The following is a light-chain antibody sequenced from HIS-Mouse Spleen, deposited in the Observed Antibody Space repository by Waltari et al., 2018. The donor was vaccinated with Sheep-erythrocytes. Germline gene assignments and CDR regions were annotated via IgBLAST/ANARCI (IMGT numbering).Light chain of an antibody. CDR2: EGS. J-gene: IGLJ3*02. Sequence: QSALTQPASVSGSPGPSITISCTGTSRDVGSYNLVSWYQQHPGKAPKLMNYEGSKRPSGVSIRFSGSKSGNTSSLTISGLQAEDEADYYCCSYAGSSTPWVFGGGTKLTVL. CDR3: CSYAGSSTPWV. V-gene: IGLV2-23*01. CDR1: SRDVGSYNL.